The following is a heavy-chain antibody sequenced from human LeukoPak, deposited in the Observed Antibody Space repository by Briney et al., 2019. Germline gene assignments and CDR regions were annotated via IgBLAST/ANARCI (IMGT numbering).Heavy chain of an antibody. CDR1: GGTFSSYA. Sequence: GASVKVSCKASGGTFSSYAISWVRQAPGQGLEWMGWISAYNGNTNYAQKLQGRVTMTTDTSTSTAYMELRSLRSDDTAVYYCARRDYYDSSTPFDYWGQGTLVTVSS. V-gene: IGHV1-18*01. CDR2: ISAYNGNT. CDR3: ARRDYYDSSTPFDY. J-gene: IGHJ4*02. D-gene: IGHD3-22*01.